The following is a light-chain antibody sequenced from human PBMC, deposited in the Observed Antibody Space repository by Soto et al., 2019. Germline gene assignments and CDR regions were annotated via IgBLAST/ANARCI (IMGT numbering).Light chain of an antibody. J-gene: IGKJ1*01. V-gene: IGKV3-20*01. CDR1: QSVSDRY. CDR3: QQYGSSPPT. Sequence: EIVLTQSPGTLSLSPGERATLFCRASQSVSDRYLARYQRKPGQAPRLLIYTASSRATGIPDRFSGSGSGTDFTLTISRLEPEDFAMYYCQQYGSSPPTFGQGTKVDIK. CDR2: TAS.